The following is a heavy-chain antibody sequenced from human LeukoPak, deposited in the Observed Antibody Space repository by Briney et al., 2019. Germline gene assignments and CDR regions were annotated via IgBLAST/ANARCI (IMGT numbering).Heavy chain of an antibody. J-gene: IGHJ4*02. CDR1: GFTVSSNS. CDR2: IYSDNT. Sequence: PGGSLRLSCTVSGFTVSSNSMSWVRQAPGKGLEWVSFIYSDNTHYSDSVKGRFTISRDNSKNTLYLEMSSLRVDDAAIYYCARSVWGSYHFDYWGQGTRVTVSS. D-gene: IGHD3-16*01. CDR3: ARSVWGSYHFDY. V-gene: IGHV3-53*01.